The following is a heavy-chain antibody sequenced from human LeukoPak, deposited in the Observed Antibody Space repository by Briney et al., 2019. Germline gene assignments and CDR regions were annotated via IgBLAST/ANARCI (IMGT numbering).Heavy chain of an antibody. D-gene: IGHD3-22*01. CDR2: IYPDDPDI. J-gene: IGHJ3*01. CDR3: AKKRSSGYYDSGGYAIDAFDV. V-gene: IGHV5-51*01. CDR1: GFRFANSW. Sequence: GESLKISCKGSGFRFANSWIGWVRQVSGKGLEWMGTIYPDDPDIRYSLSFQGQVTISGDKSFSTVYLQWSSLKASDTAMYFCAKKRSSGYYDSGGYAIDAFDVWGQGTMVTVSS.